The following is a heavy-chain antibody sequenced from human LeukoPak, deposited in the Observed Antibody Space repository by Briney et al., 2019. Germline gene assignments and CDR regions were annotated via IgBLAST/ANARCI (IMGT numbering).Heavy chain of an antibody. CDR2: ITGSGGRT. D-gene: IGHD2-2*02. V-gene: IGHV3-23*01. CDR3: AKGRRSSTYTFDI. CDR1: GVSFSGYA. J-gene: IGHJ3*02. Sequence: GGSLRLSCAASGVSFSGYAMSWVRQAPGKGLEWVSTITGSGGRTFYADSVKGRVTISRDNSKNTLYLQMNSLRAEDTALYYCAKGRRSSTYTFDIWGQGTMVTVSS.